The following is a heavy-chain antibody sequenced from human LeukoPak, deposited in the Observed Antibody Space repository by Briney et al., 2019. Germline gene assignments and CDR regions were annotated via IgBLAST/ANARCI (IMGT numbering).Heavy chain of an antibody. CDR1: GFTFSNYA. CDR2: ITSAGAP. V-gene: IGHV3-23*01. J-gene: IGHJ3*01. D-gene: IGHD4-17*01. CDR3: ARDPNGDYIGAFEF. Sequence: SGGSVRLSCAASGFTFSNYAVMWVRPAPGQGREWVSAITSAGAPRYADSVKGRFTISRDNSKNTLYLQMNSLRAEDTAQYFCARDPNGDYIGAFEFWGQGTGVTVSS.